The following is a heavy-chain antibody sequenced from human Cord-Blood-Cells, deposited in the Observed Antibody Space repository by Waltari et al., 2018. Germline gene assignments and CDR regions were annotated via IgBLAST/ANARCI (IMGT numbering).Heavy chain of an antibody. J-gene: IGHJ4*02. CDR1: GFTFSSYW. V-gene: IGHV3-74*01. CDR3: ARAKTNMFDY. CDR2: MNSDGSST. Sequence: EVQLVESGGGLVQPGGSLRLSCAASGFTFSSYWMHWVRQAPGKGLVWVSRMNSDGSSTSYADSVKGRFTISRDNAKNPLYLQMNSLRAEDTAVYYCARAKTNMFDYWGQGTLVTVSS.